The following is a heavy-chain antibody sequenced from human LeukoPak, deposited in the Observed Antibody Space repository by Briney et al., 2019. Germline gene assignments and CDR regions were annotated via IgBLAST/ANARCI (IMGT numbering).Heavy chain of an antibody. Sequence: GASVKVSCKASGYTFTGYYMHWVRQAPGQGLEWMGWINPNSGGTNYAQKFQGRVTMTRDTSISTAYMELSRLRSDDTAVYYCAGVVVVVAARYNWFDPWGQGTLVTVSS. J-gene: IGHJ5*02. V-gene: IGHV1-2*02. D-gene: IGHD2-15*01. CDR1: GYTFTGYY. CDR3: AGVVVVVAARYNWFDP. CDR2: INPNSGGT.